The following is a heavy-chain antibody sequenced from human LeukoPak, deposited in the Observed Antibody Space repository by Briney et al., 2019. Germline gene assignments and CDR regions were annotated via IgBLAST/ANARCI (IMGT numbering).Heavy chain of an antibody. CDR1: GSTFSSYW. Sequence: GGSLRLSCAASGSTFSSYWMSWVRQAPGKGLEWVANIKRDGSEKYYVDSVKGRFTIFRDNAKNSLYLQMNSLRAEDTAVYYCASPYGSGSVYYFDYGGQGTLVTFSS. D-gene: IGHD3-10*01. CDR3: ASPYGSGSVYYFDY. V-gene: IGHV3-7*01. CDR2: IKRDGSEK. J-gene: IGHJ4*02.